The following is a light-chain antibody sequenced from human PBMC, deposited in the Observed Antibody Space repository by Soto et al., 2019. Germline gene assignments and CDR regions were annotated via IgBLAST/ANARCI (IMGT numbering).Light chain of an antibody. V-gene: IGKV1-6*01. CDR1: QGIRDD. J-gene: IGKJ1*01. CDR2: GTS. Sequence: AIQMTQSPSSLSASVGDRVTITCRASQGIRDDVDWYQQRPGEAPRLLIYGTSNLHSGVPSRFSGSGSGTDFTLTISRLQPEDFATYYCLQDYDYPRTFGQGTKVYIK. CDR3: LQDYDYPRT.